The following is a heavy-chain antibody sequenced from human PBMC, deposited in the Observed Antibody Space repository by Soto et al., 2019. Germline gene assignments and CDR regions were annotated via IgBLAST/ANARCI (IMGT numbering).Heavy chain of an antibody. J-gene: IGHJ6*02. D-gene: IGHD7-27*01. CDR1: GYTFTGYY. V-gene: IGHV1-2*04. CDR3: ARGNWGPTYYYYGMDV. CDR2: INPNSGGT. Sequence: ASVKVSCKASGYTFTGYYMHWVRQAPGQGLEWMGWINPNSGGTNYAQKFQGWVTMTRDTSISTAYMELSRLRSDDTAVYYCARGNWGPTYYYYGMDVWGQGTTVTV.